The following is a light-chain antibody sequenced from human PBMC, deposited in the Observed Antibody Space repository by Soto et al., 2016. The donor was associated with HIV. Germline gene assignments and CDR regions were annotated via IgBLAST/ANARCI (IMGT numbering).Light chain of an antibody. CDR1: HDISNY. V-gene: IGKV1-33*01. CDR2: DAS. J-gene: IGKJ4*01. CDR3: QQYYNVLLT. Sequence: DIQMTQSPSSLSASVGDRVTITCQASHDISNYLSWYHQKPGEAPKLLIYDASNLETGVPSRFSGSGSGTDFTFTISSLQPEDIATYYCQQYYNVLLTFGGGTKMEIK.